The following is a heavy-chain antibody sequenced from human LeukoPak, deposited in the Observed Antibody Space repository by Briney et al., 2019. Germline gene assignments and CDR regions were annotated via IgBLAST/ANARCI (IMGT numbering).Heavy chain of an antibody. CDR1: GGSISSGGYY. V-gene: IGHV4-31*03. CDR3: ARETTVRGSDY. Sequence: SQTLSLTCTVSGGSISSGGYYWSWIRQHPGKGLEWIGYIYYSGSTYYDPSLKSRVTISVDTSKNQFSLKLSSVTAADTAVYYCARETTVRGSDYWGQGTLVTVSS. D-gene: IGHD4-17*01. J-gene: IGHJ4*02. CDR2: IYYSGST.